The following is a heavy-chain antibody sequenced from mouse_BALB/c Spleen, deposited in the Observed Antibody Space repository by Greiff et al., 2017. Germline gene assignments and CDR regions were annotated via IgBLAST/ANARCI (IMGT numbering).Heavy chain of an antibody. D-gene: IGHD1-1*01. V-gene: IGHV5-6-3*01. CDR1: GFTFSSYG. CDR2: INSNGGST. J-gene: IGHJ2*01. CDR3: ARQRVYYGSSKGYFDY. Sequence: EVKLMESGGGLVQPGGSLKLSCAASGFTFSSYGMSWVRQTPDKRLELVATINSNGGSTYYPDSVKGRFTISRDNAKNTLYLQMSSLKSEDTAMYYCARQRVYYGSSKGYFDYWGQGTTLTVSS.